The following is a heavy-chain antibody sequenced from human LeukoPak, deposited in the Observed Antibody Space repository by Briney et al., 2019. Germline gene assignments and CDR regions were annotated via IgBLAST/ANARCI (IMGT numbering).Heavy chain of an antibody. CDR3: AKEACGGSCSSDYFDY. Sequence: GRSLRLSCAASGFIFSSYGLHWVRQAPGKGLEWVAVISYDGSTKYYADSAKGRLTISRDNSRNTLYLQMNSLRAEDTAVYYCAKEACGGSCSSDYFDYWGQGTLVTVSS. D-gene: IGHD2-15*01. CDR2: ISYDGSTK. CDR1: GFIFSSYG. V-gene: IGHV3-30*18. J-gene: IGHJ4*02.